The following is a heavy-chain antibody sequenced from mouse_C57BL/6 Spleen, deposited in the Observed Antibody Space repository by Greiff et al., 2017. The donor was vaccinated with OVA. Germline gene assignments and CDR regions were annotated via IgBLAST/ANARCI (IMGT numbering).Heavy chain of an antibody. CDR2: IYPGSGNT. J-gene: IGHJ2*01. D-gene: IGHD3-3*01. CDR3: ARLRGTGHYFDY. CDR1: GYSFTSYY. Sequence: QVQLQQSGPELVKPGASVKISCKASGYSFTSYYIHWVKQRPGQGLEWIGWIYPGSGNTKYNEKFKGKATLTADTSSSTAYMQLSSLTSEDSAVYYCARLRGTGHYFDYWGQGTTLTVSS. V-gene: IGHV1-66*01.